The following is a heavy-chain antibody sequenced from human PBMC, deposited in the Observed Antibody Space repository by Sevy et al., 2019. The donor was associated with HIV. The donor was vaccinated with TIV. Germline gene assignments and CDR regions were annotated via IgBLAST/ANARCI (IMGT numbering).Heavy chain of an antibody. J-gene: IGHJ4*02. CDR2: ISASGGTT. V-gene: IGHV3-23*01. D-gene: IGHD6-13*01. Sequence: GGSLRLSCAASGFTFSNYAMSWVRQAPGKGLEWVSAISASGGTTFFADSVKGRFTISRDNSKNTMYLHMNSLRVEDPAVYYCAKSPSSPGSSSTWATFDYWGQGTLVTVSS. CDR3: AKSPSSPGSSSTWATFDY. CDR1: GFTFSNYA.